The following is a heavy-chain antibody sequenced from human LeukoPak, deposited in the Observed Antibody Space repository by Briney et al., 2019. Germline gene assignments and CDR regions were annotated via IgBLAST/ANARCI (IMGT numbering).Heavy chain of an antibody. CDR1: GFSFSTFW. CDR3: VRDSNYYENSGGRNVYYGALDI. CDR2: IKADGTVK. D-gene: IGHD3-10*01. Sequence: GGSLRLSCEASGFSFSTFWMTWVRQAPGKGLEWVANIKADGTVKHSLDSMEGRFTISRDNARSSLYLQMNSLRAEDTAVYYCVRDSNYYENSGGRNVYYGALDIWGHGTMVTVSS. V-gene: IGHV3-7*01. J-gene: IGHJ3*02.